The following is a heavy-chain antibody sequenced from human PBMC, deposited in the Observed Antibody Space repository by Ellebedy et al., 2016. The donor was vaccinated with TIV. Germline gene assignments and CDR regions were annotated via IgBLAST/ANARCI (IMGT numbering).Heavy chain of an antibody. CDR2: MNPNSGNT. CDR1: GYTFTSYG. Sequence: AASVKVSCKASGYTFTSYGISWVRQATGQGLEWMGWMNPNSGNTGYAQKFQGRVTMTRNTSISTAYMELSSLRSEDTAVYYCARAVVTGTVYSYYYYGMDVWGQGTTVTVSS. D-gene: IGHD1-20*01. CDR3: ARAVVTGTVYSYYYYGMDV. V-gene: IGHV1-8*02. J-gene: IGHJ6*02.